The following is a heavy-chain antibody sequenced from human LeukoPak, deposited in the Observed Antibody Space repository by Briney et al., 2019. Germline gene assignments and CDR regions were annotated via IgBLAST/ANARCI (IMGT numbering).Heavy chain of an antibody. V-gene: IGHV3-48*01. Sequence: GGSLRLSCEASGFSFSTSWMNWVRQAPGKGLEWVSYISSSGSTIYHADSVKGRFTISRDNSKNTLYLQMNSLRAEDTAVYYCAKDSKVVPAASNIDYWGQGTLVTVSS. D-gene: IGHD2-2*01. J-gene: IGHJ4*02. CDR1: GFSFSTSW. CDR3: AKDSKVVPAASNIDY. CDR2: ISSSGSTI.